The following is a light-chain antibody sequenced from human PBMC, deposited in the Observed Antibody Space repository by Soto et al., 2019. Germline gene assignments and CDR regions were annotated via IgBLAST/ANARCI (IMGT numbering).Light chain of an antibody. V-gene: IGKV3-11*01. J-gene: IGKJ2*01. CDR3: QLRSNWPPMFT. CDR1: QGVTTN. Sequence: EIVMTQSPDTLSVSPGERATLTCRAGQGVTTNFAWYQQKSGQSPRLLIYDVSIRATGVPARFSATGSETDFTLTISSLEPEDIAVYYCQLRSNWPPMFTFGQGTTGDIK. CDR2: DVS.